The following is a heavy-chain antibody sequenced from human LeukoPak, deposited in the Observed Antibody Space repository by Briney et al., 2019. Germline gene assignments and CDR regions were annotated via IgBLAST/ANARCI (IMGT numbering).Heavy chain of an antibody. CDR1: GYSISNGFY. V-gene: IGHV4-38-2*02. J-gene: IGHJ4*02. Sequence: SETLSLTCTVSGYSISNGFYWAWIRQPPGKGLEWIGSIFHSGSTYYNPSLKIRVTISVDTSKNQFSLNLSSVTAADTAVYYCARAGDFWSGYSIDYWGQGTLVTVSS. CDR3: ARAGDFWSGYSIDY. D-gene: IGHD3-3*01. CDR2: IFHSGST.